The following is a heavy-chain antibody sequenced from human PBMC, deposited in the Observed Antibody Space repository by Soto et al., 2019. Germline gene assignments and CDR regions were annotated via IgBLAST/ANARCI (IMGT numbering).Heavy chain of an antibody. D-gene: IGHD3-3*01. J-gene: IGHJ6*02. V-gene: IGHV3-21*01. CDR3: AKDRGRGSPVSGGMDV. CDR1: GFNFSSYN. Sequence: GGSLRLSCAASGFNFSSYNINWVRQAPGKGLEWVSSISSASNHIFYADSVKGRFTISRDNAKSSLNLQMNSLRAEDTAVYYCAKDRGRGSPVSGGMDVWGQGTTVTVSS. CDR2: ISSASNHI.